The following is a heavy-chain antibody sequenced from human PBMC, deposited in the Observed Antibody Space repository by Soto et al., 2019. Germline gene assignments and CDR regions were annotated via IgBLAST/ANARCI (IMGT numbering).Heavy chain of an antibody. J-gene: IGHJ4*02. V-gene: IGHV1-24*01. D-gene: IGHD3-22*01. CDR1: GYTLTELS. CDR2: FDPEDGET. Sequence: VASVKVSCKVSGYTLTELSMHWVRQAPGKGLEWMGGFDPEDGETIYAQKFQGRVTMTEDTSTDTAYMELSSLRSEDTAVYYCATDGPYYYDKSLRDFDYWGQGTLVTVSS. CDR3: ATDGPYYYDKSLRDFDY.